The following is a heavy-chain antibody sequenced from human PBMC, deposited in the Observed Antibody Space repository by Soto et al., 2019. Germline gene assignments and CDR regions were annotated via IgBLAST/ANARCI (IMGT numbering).Heavy chain of an antibody. CDR3: ASGCSFRDGTGDEADQNWFDP. V-gene: IGHV4-34*01. D-gene: IGHD1-1*01. Sequence: QVQLQQWGAGLLKPSETLSLTCAVYGGSFSGYYWSWIRQPPGKGLEGIGEINHSGSTNYNPCLKSRVTISVDTSKNQFALKRSSVTAAATAVYYCASGCSFRDGTGDEADQNWFDPWGQGTLVTVSS. J-gene: IGHJ5*02. CDR2: INHSGST. CDR1: GGSFSGYY.